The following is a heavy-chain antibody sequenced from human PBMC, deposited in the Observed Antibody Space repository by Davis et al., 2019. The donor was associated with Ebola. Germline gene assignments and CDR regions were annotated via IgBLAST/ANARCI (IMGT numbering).Heavy chain of an antibody. J-gene: IGHJ4*02. V-gene: IGHV4-39*02. CDR2: IYYSGST. CDR1: GGSLSSSSYY. CDR3: ARDVDYYDSSGYYYYFDY. Sequence: SETLSLTCTVSGGSLSSSSYYWGWIRQPPGKGLEWIGSIYYSGSTYYNPSLKSRVTISVDTSKNQFSLKLSSVTAADTAVYYCARDVDYYDSSGYYYYFDYWGQGTLVTVSA. D-gene: IGHD3-22*01.